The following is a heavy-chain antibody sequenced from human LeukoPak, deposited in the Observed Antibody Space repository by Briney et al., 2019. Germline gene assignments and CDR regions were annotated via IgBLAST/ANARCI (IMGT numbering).Heavy chain of an antibody. CDR1: GYSFTSYW. D-gene: IGHD5-12*01. CDR2: IYPGDSDT. CDR3: ASNLGYSGYDFGY. J-gene: IGHJ4*02. Sequence: GESLKISCKGSGYSFTSYWIGWLRQMPGKGLEWMGIIYPGDSDTRYSPSFQGQVTISADKSISTAYLQWSSLKASDTAMYYCASNLGYSGYDFGYWGQGTLVTVSS. V-gene: IGHV5-51*01.